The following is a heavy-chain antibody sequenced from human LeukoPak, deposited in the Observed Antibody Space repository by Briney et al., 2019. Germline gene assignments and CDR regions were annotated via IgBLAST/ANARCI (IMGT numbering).Heavy chain of an antibody. CDR3: ARTRIAARYFDY. J-gene: IGHJ4*02. V-gene: IGHV1-8*01. Sequence: ASVKVSCKASGYTFTSYDINWVRQATGQGFEWMGWMNPNSGNTGYAQKFQGRVTMTRNTSISTAYMELSSLRSEDTAVYYCARTRIAARYFDYWGQGTLVTVSS. D-gene: IGHD6-6*01. CDR1: GYTFTSYD. CDR2: MNPNSGNT.